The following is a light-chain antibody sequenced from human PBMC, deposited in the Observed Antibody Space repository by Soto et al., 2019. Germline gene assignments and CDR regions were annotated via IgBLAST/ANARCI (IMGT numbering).Light chain of an antibody. J-gene: IGLJ1*01. Sequence: YELTQPPSVSVSPGQTASITCSGDKLGDKYACWYQQKPGQSPVLVIYQDSKRPSGIPERFSGSNSGNTATLTISGTQAMDEADYYCQAWDSSTAIFGTGTKVTVL. CDR1: KLGDKY. CDR3: QAWDSSTAI. V-gene: IGLV3-1*01. CDR2: QDS.